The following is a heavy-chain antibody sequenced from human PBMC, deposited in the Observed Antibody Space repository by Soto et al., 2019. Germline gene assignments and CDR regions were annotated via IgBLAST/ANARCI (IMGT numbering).Heavy chain of an antibody. CDR1: GFTFSSYA. J-gene: IGHJ3*02. CDR2: VSGSGGST. D-gene: IGHD2-8*01. Sequence: EVQLLESGGGLVQPGGSLRLSCAASGFTFSSYAMSWVRQAPGKGLEWVSAVSGSGGSTYYADSVRGRFTISRDNSKNTLYLQMNSLTAEDTAGYYCEKDRLRVGVDDFDIWGQGKMVTVSS. V-gene: IGHV3-23*01. CDR3: EKDRLRVGVDDFDI.